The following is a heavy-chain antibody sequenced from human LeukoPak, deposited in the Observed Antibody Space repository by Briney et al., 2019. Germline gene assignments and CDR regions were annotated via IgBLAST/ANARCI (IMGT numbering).Heavy chain of an antibody. CDR2: ICHSGST. V-gene: IGHV4-30-2*01. Sequence: SETLSLTCAVSGGPISSGGYSWSWIRQPPGKGLEWIGYICHSGSTYYNPSLKSRVTISVDRSKNQFSLKLSSVTAADTAVYYCARVVVVGATEYYFDYWGQGTLVTVSS. CDR1: GGPISSGGYS. CDR3: ARVVVVGATEYYFDY. D-gene: IGHD1-26*01. J-gene: IGHJ4*02.